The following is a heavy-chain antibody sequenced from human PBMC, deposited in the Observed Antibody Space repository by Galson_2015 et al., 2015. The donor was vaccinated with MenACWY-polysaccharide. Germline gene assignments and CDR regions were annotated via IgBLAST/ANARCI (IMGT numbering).Heavy chain of an antibody. CDR1: GFAFSSYW. Sequence: SLRLSCAASGFAFSSYWMHWVRQTPGKGLVWVSRISSEGTTISYADSVKGRFTVSRDNAKNTLYLQMNSLRVEDTAVYFCARGYNSPTYWGQGTLVTVSS. J-gene: IGHJ4*02. CDR3: ARGYNSPTY. V-gene: IGHV3-74*01. CDR2: ISSEGTTI. D-gene: IGHD6-19*01.